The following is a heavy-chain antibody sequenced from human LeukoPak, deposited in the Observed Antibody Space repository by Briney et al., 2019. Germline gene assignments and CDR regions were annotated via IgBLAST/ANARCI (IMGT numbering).Heavy chain of an antibody. Sequence: ASVKVSCKASGYTFTSYYMHWVRQAPGQGLEWMGIINPSGGSTSYAQKFQGRVTMTRDTSTSTVYMELSSLRSEDTAVYYCARGYCGGGSCYNSRGWFDPWGQGTLVTVSS. CDR2: INPSGGST. D-gene: IGHD2-15*01. V-gene: IGHV1-46*01. J-gene: IGHJ5*02. CDR3: ARGYCGGGSCYNSRGWFDP. CDR1: GYTFTSYY.